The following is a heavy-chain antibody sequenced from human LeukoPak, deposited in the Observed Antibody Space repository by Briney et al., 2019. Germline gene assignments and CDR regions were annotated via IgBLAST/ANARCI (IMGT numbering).Heavy chain of an antibody. CDR3: ARVRDPFLWDIVVVPAAFDY. J-gene: IGHJ4*02. CDR2: INGDGRNI. D-gene: IGHD2-2*01. Sequence: GGSLRLSCVASGFTFSSYWMHWVRQDPRKGLVWVSRINGDGRNINYADSVRGRFTISRDNAKNTLYLQMNSLRAEDTAVYYCARVRDPFLWDIVVVPAAFDYWGQGTLVTVSS. CDR1: GFTFSSYW. V-gene: IGHV3-74*01.